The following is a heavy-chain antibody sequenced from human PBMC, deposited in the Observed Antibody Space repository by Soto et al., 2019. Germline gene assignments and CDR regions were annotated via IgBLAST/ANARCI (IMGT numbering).Heavy chain of an antibody. CDR2: ISHDGSSK. CDR3: AREWLWPTWLDP. Sequence: SLRLSCAASGITFGSYVMHWVRQAPGKGLEWVAIISHDGSSKYYADSVKGRFTISRDNSKNTLYLQMNSLRVEDAAVYYCAREWLWPTWLDPWVQGTLVTDSS. CDR1: GITFGSYV. V-gene: IGHV3-30-3*01. D-gene: IGHD3-22*01. J-gene: IGHJ5*02.